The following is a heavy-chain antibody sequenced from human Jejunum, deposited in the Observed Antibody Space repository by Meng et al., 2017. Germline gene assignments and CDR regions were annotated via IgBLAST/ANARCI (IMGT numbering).Heavy chain of an antibody. V-gene: IGHV1-2*06. CDR1: GYTFTASS. CDR3: ARDPGLDR. Sequence: QVQRGQSGAEGKEPGASVKVSCKASGYTFTASSLNWVRQAPGQGLEWMGRISPHSGGTDYAQNFQGRVTLTRDTSISTAYMQMSGLTSDDTAVYYCARDPGLDRWGRGTLVTVSS. J-gene: IGHJ5*02. CDR2: ISPHSGGT.